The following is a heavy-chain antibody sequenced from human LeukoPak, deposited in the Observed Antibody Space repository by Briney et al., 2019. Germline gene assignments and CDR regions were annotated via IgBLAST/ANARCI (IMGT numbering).Heavy chain of an antibody. V-gene: IGHV4-30-2*01. CDR2: IYHSGSGST. D-gene: IGHD2-21*01. CDR3: ARGRLWWSLLYAFDI. CDR1: GGSISSGGHS. J-gene: IGHJ3*02. Sequence: SQTLSLTCTVSGGSISSGGHSWSWIRQPPGKGLEWIGYIYHSGSGSTYYNPSLKSRVTISIDKSKNQFSLKLNSVTAADTAVYYCARGRLWWSLLYAFDIWGQGTMVTVSS.